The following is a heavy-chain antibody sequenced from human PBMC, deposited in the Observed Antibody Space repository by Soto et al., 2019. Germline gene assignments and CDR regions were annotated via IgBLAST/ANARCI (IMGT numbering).Heavy chain of an antibody. CDR1: GYTLTELS. J-gene: IGHJ5*02. V-gene: IGHV1-24*01. D-gene: IGHD1-26*01. Sequence: ASVKVSCKVSGYTLTELSMHWVRQAPGKGLEWMGGFDPEDGETIYAQKLQGRVTMTTDTSTSTAYMELRSLRSDDTAVYYCARGDFIGSVDPWGQGTLVTVSS. CDR2: FDPEDGET. CDR3: ARGDFIGSVDP.